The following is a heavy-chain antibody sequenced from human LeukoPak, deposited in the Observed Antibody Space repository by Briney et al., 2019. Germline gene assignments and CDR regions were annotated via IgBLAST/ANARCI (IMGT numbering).Heavy chain of an antibody. J-gene: IGHJ6*02. CDR1: GFTFSHYA. D-gene: IGHD5-18*01. CDR3: ARGGYAHYYGMDV. V-gene: IGHV3-30*14. Sequence: GGSLRLSCAASGFTFSHYAMHWVRQAPGKGLEWVAVISFDGSNKYYADSAKGRFTISRDNSKNTEYLQMNSLRAEDTAVYYCARGGYAHYYGMDVWGQGTTVTVSS. CDR2: ISFDGSNK.